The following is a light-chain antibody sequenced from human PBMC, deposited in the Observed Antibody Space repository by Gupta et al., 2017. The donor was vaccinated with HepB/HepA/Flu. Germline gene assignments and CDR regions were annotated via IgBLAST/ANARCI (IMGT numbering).Light chain of an antibody. J-gene: IGLJ2*01. Sequence: SYELSQPPSAYVSRGQTASITCSGDKLGDKYACWYQQKPGQSPVLVIYQDSKRPSGIPERFSGSNSGNTATLTISGTQAMDEADYYCQAWDSSTVVFGGGTKLTVL. CDR3: QAWDSSTVV. CDR2: QDS. V-gene: IGLV3-1*01. CDR1: KLGDKY.